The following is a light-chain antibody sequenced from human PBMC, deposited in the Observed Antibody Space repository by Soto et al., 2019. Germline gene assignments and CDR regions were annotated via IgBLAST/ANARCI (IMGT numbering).Light chain of an antibody. CDR3: QQLKSNLIT. Sequence: DIQLTQSPSFLSASVGDRVTITCRASQGINSYLAWYQQQPGKAPKLLIYAASTLQSGVPSRFSGSGSGTEFTLTISSLQPEDFATYYCQQLKSNLITFGQGTRLEIK. CDR1: QGINSY. V-gene: IGKV1-9*01. J-gene: IGKJ5*01. CDR2: AAS.